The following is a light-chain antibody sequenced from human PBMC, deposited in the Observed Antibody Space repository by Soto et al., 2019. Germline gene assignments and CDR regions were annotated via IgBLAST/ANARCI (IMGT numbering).Light chain of an antibody. CDR2: DAS. CDR1: QSISSW. Sequence: DIQMTQSPSTLSASVGDRVTITCRASQSISSWLAWYQQKPGQAPQLLIYDASSLEGGVPSRFSGSGSGTEFTLTISSLQPDDFATYYCQQYNTYSTFSQGTKVDIK. V-gene: IGKV1-5*01. J-gene: IGKJ1*01. CDR3: QQYNTYST.